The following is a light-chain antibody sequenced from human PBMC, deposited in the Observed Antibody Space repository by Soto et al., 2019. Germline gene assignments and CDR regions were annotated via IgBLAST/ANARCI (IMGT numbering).Light chain of an antibody. Sequence: DIQMTQSPSSLSASVGDRVTIICRASQSISSFLNWYQQNPGKAPKLLIFAASRLQSGVPSRFSGSGSGTDFSLTISSLQPEDFATYYCHQSYSTSWSFGQGTKVEIK. CDR2: AAS. J-gene: IGKJ1*01. CDR1: QSISSF. V-gene: IGKV1-39*01. CDR3: HQSYSTSWS.